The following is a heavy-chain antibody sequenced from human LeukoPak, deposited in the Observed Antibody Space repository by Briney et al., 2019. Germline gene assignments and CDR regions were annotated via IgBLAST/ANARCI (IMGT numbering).Heavy chain of an antibody. CDR2: IYYSGST. CDR1: GGSISSSSYY. Sequence: SETLSLTCTVSGGSISSSSYYWGWIRQPPGKGLEWIGGIYYSGSTYYNPSLKSRVTISVDTSKNQFSLKLSSVTAADTAVYYCARVNAPYYDFWSGYFSSNHIYYYYGMDVWGQGTTVTVSS. J-gene: IGHJ6*02. D-gene: IGHD3-3*01. V-gene: IGHV4-39*01. CDR3: ARVNAPYYDFWSGYFSSNHIYYYYGMDV.